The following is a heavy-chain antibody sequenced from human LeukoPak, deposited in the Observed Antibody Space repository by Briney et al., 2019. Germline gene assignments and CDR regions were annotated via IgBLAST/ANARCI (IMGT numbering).Heavy chain of an antibody. CDR1: GFTFSSYS. Sequence: GGSLRLSCAASGFTFSSYSMNWVRQAPGKGLEWVSSISSSSSYIYYADSVKGRFTISRDNAKNSLYLQMNSLRAEDTAVYYCARDPGVPYYYYMDVWGKGTTVTVSS. CDR3: ARDPGVPYYYYMDV. CDR2: ISSSSSYI. D-gene: IGHD3-10*01. J-gene: IGHJ6*03. V-gene: IGHV3-21*01.